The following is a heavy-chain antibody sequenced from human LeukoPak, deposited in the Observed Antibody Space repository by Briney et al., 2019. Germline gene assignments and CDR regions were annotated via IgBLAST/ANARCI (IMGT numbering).Heavy chain of an antibody. D-gene: IGHD3-10*01. CDR1: GFTFSSYS. Sequence: GGSLRLSCAASGFTFSSYSMNWVRQAPGKGLEWVSSISSSSSYIYYADSVKGRFTISRDNAKNSLYLQMNSLRAEDTAVYYCASLWFGESPPFDYWGQGTLVTVSS. CDR3: ASLWFGESPPFDY. V-gene: IGHV3-21*01. J-gene: IGHJ4*02. CDR2: ISSSSSYI.